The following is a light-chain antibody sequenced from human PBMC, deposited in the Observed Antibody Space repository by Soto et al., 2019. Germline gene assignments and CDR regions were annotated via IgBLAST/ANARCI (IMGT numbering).Light chain of an antibody. CDR3: QQYNNWPPT. CDR2: GAS. V-gene: IGKV3-15*01. CDR1: QSVGAH. J-gene: IGKJ1*01. Sequence: EIVMTQSPATLSVSPGERATLSCRASQSVGAHLAWYQQKPGQTPGLLIYGASTRATGIPARFSGSGSGTEFILTISSLQSEDFAVYYCQQYNNWPPTFGQGTKVDIK.